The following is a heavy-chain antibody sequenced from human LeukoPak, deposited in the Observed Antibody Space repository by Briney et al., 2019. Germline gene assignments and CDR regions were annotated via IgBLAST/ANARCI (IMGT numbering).Heavy chain of an antibody. CDR1: GFTFSDYY. Sequence: PGGSLRLSCAASGFTFSDYYMSWIRQTPGKGLEWVSYISSSGSTIYYADSVKGRFTISRDNAKNSLCLQMNSLRAEDTAVYYCASQVYCSSTSCRPYYYYGMDVWGQGTTVTVSS. V-gene: IGHV3-11*01. CDR3: ASQVYCSSTSCRPYYYYGMDV. CDR2: ISSSGSTI. D-gene: IGHD2-2*01. J-gene: IGHJ6*02.